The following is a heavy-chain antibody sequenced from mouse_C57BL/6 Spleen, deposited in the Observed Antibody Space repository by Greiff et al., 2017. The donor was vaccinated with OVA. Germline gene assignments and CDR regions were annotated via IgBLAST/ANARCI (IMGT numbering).Heavy chain of an antibody. V-gene: IGHV1-18*01. Sequence: EVQLQQSGPELVKPGASVKISCKASGYTFTDYNMDWVKQSHGKSLEWIGDINPNNGGTNYNQKFKGKATVTVDKSSSTAYMELRSLTSEDTAVYYCANCRAYYAMDYWGQGTTVTVSS. CDR2: INPNNGGT. D-gene: IGHD3-3*01. CDR1: GYTFTDYN. J-gene: IGHJ4*01. CDR3: ANCRAYYAMDY.